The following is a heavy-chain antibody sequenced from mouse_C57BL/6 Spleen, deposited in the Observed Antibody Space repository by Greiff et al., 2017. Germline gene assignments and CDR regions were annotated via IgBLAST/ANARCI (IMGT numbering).Heavy chain of an antibody. D-gene: IGHD2-1*01. CDR2: ISGGGGNT. CDR3: ARLYGNYPYYFDY. Sequence: VQLKESGGGLVKPGGSLKLSCAASGFTFSSYTMSWVRQTPEKRLEWVATISGGGGNTYYPDSVKGRFTISRDNAKNTLYLQMSSLRSEDTALYYCARLYGNYPYYFDYWGQGTTLTVSS. J-gene: IGHJ2*01. V-gene: IGHV5-9*01. CDR1: GFTFSSYT.